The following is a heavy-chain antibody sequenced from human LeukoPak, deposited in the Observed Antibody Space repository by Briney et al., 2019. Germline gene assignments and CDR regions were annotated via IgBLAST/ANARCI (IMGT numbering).Heavy chain of an antibody. J-gene: IGHJ6*03. Sequence: SETLSLTCTVSGGSISSGSYYWSWIRQPAGKGLEWIGRIYTSGSTNYNPSLKSRVTISVDTSKNQFSLKLSSVTAADTAVYYCAREVVEWYSSSWYYYYYMDVWGKGTTVTISS. D-gene: IGHD6-13*01. CDR1: GGSISSGSYY. CDR3: AREVVEWYSSSWYYYYYMDV. V-gene: IGHV4-61*02. CDR2: IYTSGST.